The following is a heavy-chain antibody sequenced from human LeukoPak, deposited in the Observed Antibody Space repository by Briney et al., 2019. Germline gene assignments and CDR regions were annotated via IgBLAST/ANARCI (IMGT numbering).Heavy chain of an antibody. CDR1: GFTFSSYA. J-gene: IGHJ3*02. D-gene: IGHD3-22*01. CDR3: AKGGRIVVAPDAFDI. CDR2: ISGSGVAT. V-gene: IGHV3-23*01. Sequence: PGGSLRLSCAASGFTFSSYAMSWVRQAPGKGLEWVSAISGSGVATYYADSVKGRFTISRDNSKNTLYLQMNSLRAEDTAVYYCAKGGRIVVAPDAFDIWGQGTMVTVSS.